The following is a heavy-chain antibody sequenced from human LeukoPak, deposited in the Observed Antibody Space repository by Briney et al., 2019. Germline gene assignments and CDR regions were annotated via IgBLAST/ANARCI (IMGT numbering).Heavy chain of an antibody. Sequence: ASLKVSCKASGYTFTSYGISWVRQAPGQGLEWMGWSNPNSGGANYAEKFHGRVTMTRDTSISTDFMELSRLTSDDTAVYYCALEKPAGTYYYESGGLRSSEYWGQGTLVTVSS. CDR1: GYTFTSYG. CDR3: ALEKPAGTYYYESGGLRSSEY. J-gene: IGHJ4*02. V-gene: IGHV1-2*02. D-gene: IGHD3-22*01. CDR2: SNPNSGGA.